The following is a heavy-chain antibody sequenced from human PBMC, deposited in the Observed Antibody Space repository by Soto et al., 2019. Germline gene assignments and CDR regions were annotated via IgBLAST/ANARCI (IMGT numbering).Heavy chain of an antibody. D-gene: IGHD4-17*01. CDR1: GFTFSDSW. CDR3: ARGLRNYYGVDV. CDR2: IKFDGSIT. J-gene: IGHJ6*02. Sequence: EVQLVESGGGLVQPGGSLRLSCVASGFTFSDSWMHWVRQAPGKGLVWVSRIKFDGSITSHADSVKGRFTISRDNARNTVHLQMNSLRAEDTGVYYCARGLRNYYGVDVWGQGTTVTVSS. V-gene: IGHV3-74*01.